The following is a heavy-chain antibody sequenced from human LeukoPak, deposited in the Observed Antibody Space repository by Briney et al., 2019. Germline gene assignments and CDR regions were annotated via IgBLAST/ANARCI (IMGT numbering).Heavy chain of an antibody. J-gene: IGHJ4*02. CDR3: AAGTGKTDFDY. CDR1: GFTFSDAW. Sequence: GGSLRLSCAASGFTFSDAWMNWVSQAPGKGLEWVGRIKSKTGDETTDYAAPVKGRFTITRDDSETTVSLQMNSLRTEDTAVYYCAAGTGKTDFDYWGQGTLVTVSS. CDR2: IKSKTGDETT. V-gene: IGHV3-15*01. D-gene: IGHD1/OR15-1a*01.